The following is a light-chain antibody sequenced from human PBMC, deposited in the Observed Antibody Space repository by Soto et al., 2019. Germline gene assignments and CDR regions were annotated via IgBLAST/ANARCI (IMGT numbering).Light chain of an antibody. CDR2: DAS. Sequence: EIVLTQSPSTLSLSPGERATLSCRASQSVSSYLAWYQQKPGQAPRLLIYDASNRATGIPARFSGSGSGTDFTLTLSSLEPEDFAVYYCQQRRNWPPVYTFGQGTKLEIK. J-gene: IGKJ2*01. CDR3: QQRRNWPPVYT. V-gene: IGKV3-11*01. CDR1: QSVSSY.